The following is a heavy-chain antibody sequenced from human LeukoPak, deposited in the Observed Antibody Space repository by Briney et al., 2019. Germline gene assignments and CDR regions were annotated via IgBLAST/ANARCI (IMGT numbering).Heavy chain of an antibody. CDR1: GYTFTGYY. V-gene: IGHV1-2*02. CDR3: ASYPRYSSTPPFDY. Sequence: ATVKVSCKASGYTFTGYYMHWVRQAPGQGLEWMGWINPNTGETNSAQKFQGRVTMTRDTTINTAYMELTRLTSDDTAVYYCASYPRYSSTPPFDYWGQGTLVIVSS. D-gene: IGHD2-2*01. CDR2: INPNTGET. J-gene: IGHJ4*02.